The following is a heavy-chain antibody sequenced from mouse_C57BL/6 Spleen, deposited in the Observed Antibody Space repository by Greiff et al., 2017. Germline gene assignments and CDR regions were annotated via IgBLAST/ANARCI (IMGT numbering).Heavy chain of an antibody. D-gene: IGHD1-1*01. CDR3: ARLGDTTLYYYAMDY. CDR1: GYTFTSYW. Sequence: QVQLQQPGAELVKPGASVKMSCKASGYTFTSYWITWVKQRPGQGLEWIGDIYPGSGSTNYNEKFKSTATLTVDTSSSTAYMQLSSLTSEDSAVYYCARLGDTTLYYYAMDYWGQGTSVTVSS. V-gene: IGHV1-55*01. J-gene: IGHJ4*01. CDR2: IYPGSGST.